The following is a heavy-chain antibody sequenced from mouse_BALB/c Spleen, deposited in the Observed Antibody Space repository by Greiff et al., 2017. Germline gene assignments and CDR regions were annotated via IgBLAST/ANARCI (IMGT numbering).Heavy chain of an antibody. CDR3: ARRGYGSSRGFAY. CDR2: ISSGGST. D-gene: IGHD1-1*01. V-gene: IGHV5-6-5*01. J-gene: IGHJ3*01. Sequence: EVKLVESGGGLVKPGGSLKLSCAASGFTFSSYAMSWVRQTPEKRLEWVASISSGGSTYYPDSVKGRFTISRDNARNILYLQMSSLRSEDTAMYYCARRGYGSSRGFAYWGQGTLVTVSA. CDR1: GFTFSSYA.